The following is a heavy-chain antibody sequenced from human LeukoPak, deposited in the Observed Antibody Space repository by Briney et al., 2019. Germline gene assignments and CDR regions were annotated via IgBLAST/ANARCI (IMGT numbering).Heavy chain of an antibody. Sequence: GGSLRLSCAASGFTFDDYTMHWVRQAPGKGLEWVSLISWDGGSTYYADSVKGRFTISRDNSKNSLYLQMNSLRTEDTALYYCAKDRTYRRYSGTHFDYWGQGTLVTVSS. CDR1: GFTFDDYT. V-gene: IGHV3-43*01. CDR3: AKDRTYRRYSGTHFDY. CDR2: ISWDGGST. J-gene: IGHJ4*02. D-gene: IGHD1-26*01.